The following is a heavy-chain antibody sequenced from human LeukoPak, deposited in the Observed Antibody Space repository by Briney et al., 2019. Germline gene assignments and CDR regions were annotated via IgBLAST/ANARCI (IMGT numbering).Heavy chain of an antibody. Sequence: PGGSLRLSCAASGFTFSSYGMSWVRQAPGKGLEWVSAISGSGGSTYYADSVKGRFTISRDNSKNTLYLQMNSLRAEDTAVYYCAKVGPYYYGSGSYASWGQGTLVTVSS. CDR2: ISGSGGST. J-gene: IGHJ5*02. CDR1: GFTFSSYG. CDR3: AKVGPYYYGSGSYAS. V-gene: IGHV3-23*01. D-gene: IGHD3-10*01.